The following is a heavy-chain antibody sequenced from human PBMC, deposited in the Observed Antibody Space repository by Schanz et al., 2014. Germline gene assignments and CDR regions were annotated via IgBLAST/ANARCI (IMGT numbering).Heavy chain of an antibody. CDR3: ATDYSGGGCHI. J-gene: IGHJ3*02. D-gene: IGHD6-19*01. CDR1: GFTFSNYG. CDR2: ISYDGNTK. Sequence: QVQLVESGGGVVQPGRSLRLSCAASGFTFSNYGLHWVRQAPGKGLEWVTVISYDGNTKYYADSVKGRFTISRDNSKNTLYLQMNSLRAEDTALYFCATDYSGGGCHIWGQGTMVTVSS. V-gene: IGHV3-30*03.